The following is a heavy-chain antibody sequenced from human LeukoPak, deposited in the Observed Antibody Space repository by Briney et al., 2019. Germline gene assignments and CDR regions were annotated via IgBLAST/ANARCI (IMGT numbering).Heavy chain of an antibody. CDR3: ARDYKYAFDN. J-gene: IGHJ4*02. V-gene: IGHV3-48*01. Sequence: GGSLRLSCAAPGFTFSDYSMNSVREGPGKGREWISYIGINSGTTNYADSVKGRFTISGDKAKNSLYLQMNSLRVEGTAVYYCARDYKYAFDNWGQGTLVTVSS. CDR1: GFTFSDYS. D-gene: IGHD5-24*01. CDR2: IGINSGTT.